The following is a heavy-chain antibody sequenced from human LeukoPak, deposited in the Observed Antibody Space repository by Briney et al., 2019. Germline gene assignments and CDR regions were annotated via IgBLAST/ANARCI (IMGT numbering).Heavy chain of an antibody. CDR1: GFTFSSYA. CDR3: AKRSGFDDYSYNWFDP. D-gene: IGHD4-11*01. Sequence: PGGSLRLSCAASGFTFSSYAMSWVRQAPGKGLEWVSAINGSGGSTYYADSVKGRFTISRDNSKNTLYLQMNSLRAEDTAVYYCAKRSGFDDYSYNWFDPWGQGTLVTVSS. V-gene: IGHV3-23*01. CDR2: INGSGGST. J-gene: IGHJ5*02.